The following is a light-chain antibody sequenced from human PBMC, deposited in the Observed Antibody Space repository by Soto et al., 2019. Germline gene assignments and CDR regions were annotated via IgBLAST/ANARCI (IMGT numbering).Light chain of an antibody. CDR3: SSYTSSSTHVV. CDR2: EVS. V-gene: IGLV2-18*02. J-gene: IGLJ2*01. Sequence: QSALTQPPSVSGSPGQSVTISCTGTSSDVGSYNRVSWYQQPPGTAPKLMIYEVSNRPSGVPDRFSGSKSGNTASLTISGLQAEDEDDYYCSSYTSSSTHVVFGGGTKLTVL. CDR1: SSDVGSYNR.